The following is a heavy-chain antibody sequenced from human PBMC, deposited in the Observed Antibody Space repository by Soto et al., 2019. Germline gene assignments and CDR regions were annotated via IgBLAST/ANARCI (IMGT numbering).Heavy chain of an antibody. CDR1: GFTFSSYA. J-gene: IGHJ4*02. CDR2: ITDSGGDT. D-gene: IGHD2-2*01. V-gene: IGHV3-23*01. Sequence: GGSLRLSCAASGFTFSSYAMSWVRQAPGKGLEWVSAITDSGGDTYHADSVKGRFTISRDNTKNTLYLQMNSLRAEDTAVYYCAKGPASSRPYYFDYWGQGTLVTVSS. CDR3: AKGPASSRPYYFDY.